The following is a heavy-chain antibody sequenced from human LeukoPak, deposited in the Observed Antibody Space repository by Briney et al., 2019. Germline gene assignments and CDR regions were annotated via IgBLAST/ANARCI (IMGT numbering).Heavy chain of an antibody. J-gene: IGHJ4*02. CDR3: ARGLGGSIAVAGTAFDY. D-gene: IGHD6-19*01. V-gene: IGHV4-34*01. CDR1: GGSFSGYY. CDR2: INHSGST. Sequence: ASETLSLTCAVYGGSFSGYYWSWIRQPPGKGLEWIGEINHSGSTNYNPSLKSRVTISVDTSKNQFSLKLSSVTAADTAVYCCARGLGGSIAVAGTAFDYWGQGTLVTVSS.